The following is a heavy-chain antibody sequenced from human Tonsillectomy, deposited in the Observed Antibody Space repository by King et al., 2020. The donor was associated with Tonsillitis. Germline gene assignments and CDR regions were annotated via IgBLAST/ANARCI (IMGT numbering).Heavy chain of an antibody. CDR1: EITFSS. CDR2: ISSDASNK. CDR3: AREGSARVFDY. Sequence: QVQLVESGGGVVQPGRSLRLSCPASEITFSSMHWVRQAPGKGLEWVAVISSDASNKLYADSVRGRFTISRDNSKNTLYLQMNSLRAEDTAVYYCAREGSARVFDYWGQGTLVTVSS. V-gene: IGHV3-33*05. J-gene: IGHJ4*02. D-gene: IGHD3-10*01.